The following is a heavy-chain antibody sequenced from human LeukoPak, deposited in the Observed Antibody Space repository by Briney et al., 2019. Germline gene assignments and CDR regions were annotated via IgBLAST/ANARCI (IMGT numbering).Heavy chain of an antibody. D-gene: IGHD3-22*01. CDR2: INPNSGGT. Sequence: ASVKVSCKASGYTFTGYYMHWVRQAPGQGLEWMGWINPNSGGTNYAQKFQGRVTMTRDTSISTAYMELSRLRSDDTAVYYCARDRYDSSGYSPPDAFDIWGQGTMVTVSS. CDR3: ARDRYDSSGYSPPDAFDI. V-gene: IGHV1-2*02. J-gene: IGHJ3*02. CDR1: GYTFTGYY.